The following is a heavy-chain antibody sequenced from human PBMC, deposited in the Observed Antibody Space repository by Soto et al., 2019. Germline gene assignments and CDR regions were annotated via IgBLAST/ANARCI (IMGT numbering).Heavy chain of an antibody. CDR1: GFTFSNYW. D-gene: IGHD5-18*01. V-gene: IGHV3-74*01. J-gene: IGHJ4*02. CDR3: ETGGYSYGGGY. CDR2: VNSAGSQS. Sequence: EVQLVESGGGLVQPGGSLRLSCVGSGFTFSNYWMHWVRQVPGKGPVWVSRVNSAGSQSSYADFVKGRFTVSRDNAKNTLYLEMNSLSADDTAVYYCETGGYSYGGGYWGQGTLVTVSS.